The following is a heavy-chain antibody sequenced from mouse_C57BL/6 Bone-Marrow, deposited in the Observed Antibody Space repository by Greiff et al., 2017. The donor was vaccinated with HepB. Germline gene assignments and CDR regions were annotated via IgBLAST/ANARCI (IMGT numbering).Heavy chain of an antibody. CDR3: ARRAGNAMDY. CDR2: ISSGGSYT. J-gene: IGHJ4*01. Sequence: EVQGVESGGDLVKPGGSLKLSCAASGFTFSSYGMSWVRQTPDKRLEWVATISSGGSYTYYPDSVKGRFTISRDNAKNTLYLQMSSLKSEDTAMYYCARRAGNAMDYWGQGTSVTVSS. V-gene: IGHV5-6*01. D-gene: IGHD6-1*01. CDR1: GFTFSSYG.